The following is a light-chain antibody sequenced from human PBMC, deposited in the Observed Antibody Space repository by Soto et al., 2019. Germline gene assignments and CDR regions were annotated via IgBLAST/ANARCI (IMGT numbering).Light chain of an antibody. CDR1: SNDVGGHSH. CDR3: CSYADTNTLI. J-gene: IGLJ2*01. V-gene: IGLV2-11*01. CDR2: DVT. Sequence: QSALTQPRSVSGSPGQSVTISCTGTSNDVGGHSHVSWYQQHPGKAPKVMIYDVTNRPSGVPDRFSGSKSGNTASLTISGLQAEDEDEYHCCSYADTNTLIFGGGTKLTVL.